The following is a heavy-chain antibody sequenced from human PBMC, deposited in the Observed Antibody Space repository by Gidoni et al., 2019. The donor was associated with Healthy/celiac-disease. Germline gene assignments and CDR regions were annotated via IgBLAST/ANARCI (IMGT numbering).Heavy chain of an antibody. Sequence: EAQLVESGGGLVQPGRSLRLSCAASGFTFDDYAMHWVRQAPGKGLEWVSGISWNSGSIGYADSVKGRFTISRDNAKNSLYLQMNSLRAEDTALYYCAKAACSGYGCLLAAVGYYFDYWGQGTLVTVSS. J-gene: IGHJ4*02. V-gene: IGHV3-9*01. CDR3: AKAACSGYGCLLAAVGYYFDY. CDR2: ISWNSGSI. CDR1: GFTFDDYA. D-gene: IGHD3-22*01.